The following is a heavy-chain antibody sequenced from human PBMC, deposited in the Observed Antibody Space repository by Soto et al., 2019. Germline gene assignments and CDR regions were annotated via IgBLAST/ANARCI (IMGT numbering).Heavy chain of an antibody. D-gene: IGHD5-12*01. J-gene: IGHJ5*02. CDR2: MNPYSGGT. Sequence: GASVKVSCKASGYTFIDSFIHWVRQAPGQGFEWMGWMNPYSGGTHFAQKFQGRVTMTRDTSISPAFLEVTRLRSDDTAVYFCARDLGGYDLYGPDTWGQGTLGT. CDR1: GYTFIDSF. V-gene: IGHV1-2*02. CDR3: ARDLGGYDLYGPDT.